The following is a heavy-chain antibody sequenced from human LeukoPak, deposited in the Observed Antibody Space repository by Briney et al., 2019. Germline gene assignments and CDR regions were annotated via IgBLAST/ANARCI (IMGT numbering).Heavy chain of an antibody. CDR1: GGTFSSYA. Sequence: ASVKVSCKASGGTFSSYAISWVRQAPGQGLEWMGGIIPIFGTANYAQKFQGRVTITADESTSTAYMELSSLRSEDTAVYYCAREGIAAAGTGRNWFDPWGQGILVTVSS. CDR2: IIPIFGTA. CDR3: AREGIAAAGTGRNWFDP. J-gene: IGHJ5*02. V-gene: IGHV1-69*13. D-gene: IGHD6-13*01.